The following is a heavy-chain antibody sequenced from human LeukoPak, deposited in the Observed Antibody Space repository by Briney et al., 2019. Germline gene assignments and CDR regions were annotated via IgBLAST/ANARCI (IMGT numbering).Heavy chain of an antibody. Sequence: SQTLSLTCTVSGGSISSGGYYWSWIRQHPRKGLEWIGYIYYSGSTYYNPSLKSRVTISVDTSKNQFSLKLSSVTAADTAVYYCARANYDSSGYYYVDWFDPWGQGTLVTVSS. D-gene: IGHD3-22*01. V-gene: IGHV4-31*03. CDR3: ARANYDSSGYYYVDWFDP. CDR1: GGSISSGGYY. J-gene: IGHJ5*02. CDR2: IYYSGST.